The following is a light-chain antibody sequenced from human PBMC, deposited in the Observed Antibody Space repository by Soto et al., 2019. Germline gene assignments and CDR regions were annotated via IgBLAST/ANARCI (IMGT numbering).Light chain of an antibody. CDR3: ETWDDSLSGAV. CDR1: SSNIGGNT. CDR2: SNN. Sequence: QSVLTQPPSASGTPGQRVTISCSGSSSNIGGNTVHWYQHLPGTAPKLLIHSNNLRPSGVPDRFSGSKSGTSASLAISGLQSEDEADYYCETWDDSLSGAVFGGGTKLTVL. V-gene: IGLV1-44*01. J-gene: IGLJ2*01.